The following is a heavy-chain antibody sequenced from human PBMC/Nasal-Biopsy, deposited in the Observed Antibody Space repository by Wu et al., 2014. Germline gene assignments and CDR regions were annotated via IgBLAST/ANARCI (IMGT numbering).Heavy chain of an antibody. CDR3: AKGSQYYFASGTYLDYYNYGLDV. V-gene: IGHV3-30*18. D-gene: IGHD3-10*01. J-gene: IGHJ6*02. Sequence: LRLSCAASGFTFNNYGMHWVRQAPGKGLEWVTSLSYDGSNTFYVDSVKGRFTISRDNSNSTLYLQMNSLRPEDTAVFYCAKGSQYYFASGTYLDYYNYGLDVWGQGTTVIVSS. CDR2: LSYDGSNT. CDR1: GFTFNNYG.